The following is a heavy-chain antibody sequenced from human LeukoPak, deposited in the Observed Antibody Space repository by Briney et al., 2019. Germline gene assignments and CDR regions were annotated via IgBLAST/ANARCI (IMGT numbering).Heavy chain of an antibody. CDR3: ARRGRMPAGLDAFDI. CDR2: IYYSGST. D-gene: IGHD3-9*01. CDR1: SGSISSYY. J-gene: IGHJ3*02. Sequence: PSETLSLTCTVSSGSISSYYWNWLRQPPGKGLEWIGYIYYSGSTNYNPSLKSRVTISVDTSKNQFSLKLSSVTAADTAVYYCARRGRMPAGLDAFDIWGQGTMVTVSS. V-gene: IGHV4-59*01.